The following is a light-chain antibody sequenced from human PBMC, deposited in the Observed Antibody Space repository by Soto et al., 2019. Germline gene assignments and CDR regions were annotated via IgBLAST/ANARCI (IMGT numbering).Light chain of an antibody. J-gene: IGLJ3*02. CDR3: ASWDDSVSGRV. CDR2: NNN. CDR1: SSNIGTNY. Sequence: QSVLTQTPSASGTPGQRVSISCSGSSSNIGTNYVYWYQQLPGTAPKLLIYNNNQRPSGVPDRFSGFKSVTSASLAISGLRSEDEGDYYCASWDDSVSGRVFGGGTKLTVL. V-gene: IGLV1-47*02.